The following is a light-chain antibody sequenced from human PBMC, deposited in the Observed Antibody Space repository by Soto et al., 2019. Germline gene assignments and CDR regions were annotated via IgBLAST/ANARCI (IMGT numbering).Light chain of an antibody. Sequence: IQLTQSPSFLSASVGDRVTITCRASQGISSYLAWYQQKPGKAPNLLIYAASTLQSGVPSRFSGSGSGAEFTLTISSLQPEDFATYYCQQLNSYPTFGPGTKVDIK. V-gene: IGKV1-9*01. CDR1: QGISSY. CDR3: QQLNSYPT. J-gene: IGKJ3*01. CDR2: AAS.